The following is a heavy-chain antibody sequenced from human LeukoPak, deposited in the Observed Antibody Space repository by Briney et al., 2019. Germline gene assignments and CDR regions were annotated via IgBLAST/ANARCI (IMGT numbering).Heavy chain of an antibody. CDR1: GFTFNNYN. J-gene: IGHJ6*03. Sequence: GGSLRLSCAASGFTFNNYNMNWVRQAPGKALEWVSSITSSGAYIFYADSVKGRFTISRDNAKDSLYLQMNSLGPEDTAVYYCARDPYSGNYGNYYYYYMDVWGKGTTVTISS. CDR2: ITSSGAYI. D-gene: IGHD1-26*01. V-gene: IGHV3-21*01. CDR3: ARDPYSGNYGNYYYYYMDV.